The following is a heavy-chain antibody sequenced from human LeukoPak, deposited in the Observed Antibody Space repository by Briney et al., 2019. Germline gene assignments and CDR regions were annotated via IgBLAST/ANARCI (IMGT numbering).Heavy chain of an antibody. Sequence: GGSLRLSCAASGFTFNSYSMNWVHQAPGKGLEWVSYISSSGFTIYYADSVKGRFTISRDNAKNSLYLQMNSLRAEDTAVFYCARDIAVATGYYYHYGMDVWGQGTTVTVSS. CDR3: ARDIAVATGYYYHYGMDV. V-gene: IGHV3-48*01. CDR1: GFTFNSYS. J-gene: IGHJ6*02. D-gene: IGHD6-19*01. CDR2: ISSSGFTI.